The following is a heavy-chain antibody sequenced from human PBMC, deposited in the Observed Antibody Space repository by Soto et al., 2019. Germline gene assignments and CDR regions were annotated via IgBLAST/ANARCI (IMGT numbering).Heavy chain of an antibody. Sequence: EVQLVESGGGLVQPGGSLRLSCAASGFTFSSYWMSWVSQAPGKGPEWVANIKQDGSEKYYVDSVKGRFTISRDNAQNSLYQQMNSLRDEDTAVYYCARERRQRSVRGYFYFYGMGVWGQGTTVTASS. CDR3: ARERRQRSVRGYFYFYGMGV. V-gene: IGHV3-7*05. J-gene: IGHJ6*02. D-gene: IGHD2-21*02. CDR1: GFTFSSYW. CDR2: IKQDGSEK.